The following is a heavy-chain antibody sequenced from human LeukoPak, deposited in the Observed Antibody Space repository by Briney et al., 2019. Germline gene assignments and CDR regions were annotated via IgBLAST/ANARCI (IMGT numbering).Heavy chain of an antibody. V-gene: IGHV1-8*01. J-gene: IGHJ6*04. CDR1: VYTFTSNN. CDR2: MNPNNGNT. Sequence: ASVKVSCKASVYTFTSNNIDWVRQAPGQGLEWMGWMNPNNGNTGYAQKFRGRVTMTRDISITTAYMERSSLGSEDTAVYYCARAVTNYNPLDVWGKGTSVTVSS. D-gene: IGHD4/OR15-4a*01. CDR3: ARAVTNYNPLDV.